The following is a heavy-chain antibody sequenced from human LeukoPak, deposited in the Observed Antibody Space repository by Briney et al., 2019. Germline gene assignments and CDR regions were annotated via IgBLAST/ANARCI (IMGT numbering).Heavy chain of an antibody. J-gene: IGHJ4*02. CDR2: IYSGGTT. V-gene: IGHV3-66*01. Sequence: SGGSLRLSCAASGFTVDNNYMNWVRQAPGKGLEWVSLIYSGGTTSYADSVKGRFTISRDNSKNTLYLQMNSLRVEDTAVYYCARDPPAVTTNTYDWGQGTLVTVSS. D-gene: IGHD1-1*01. CDR3: ARDPPAVTTNTYD. CDR1: GFTVDNNY.